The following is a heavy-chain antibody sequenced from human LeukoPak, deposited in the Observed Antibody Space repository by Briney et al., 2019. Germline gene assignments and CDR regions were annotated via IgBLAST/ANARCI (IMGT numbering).Heavy chain of an antibody. J-gene: IGHJ3*02. D-gene: IGHD1-26*01. V-gene: IGHV4-38-2*01. CDR3: ARRGVGDTYPGAFDI. Sequence: SETLSLTCAVSGYSISSGYYWGWIRQPPGKGREWIGSIYHSGSTYYNPSLKSPVTMSVDTSKNQFSLNLSSVTAAETALYYCARRGVGDTYPGAFDIWGQGTMVTVSS. CDR2: IYHSGST. CDR1: GYSISSGYY.